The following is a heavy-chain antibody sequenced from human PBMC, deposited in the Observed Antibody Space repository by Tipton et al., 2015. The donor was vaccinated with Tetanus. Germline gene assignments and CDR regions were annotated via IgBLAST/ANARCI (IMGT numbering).Heavy chain of an antibody. CDR3: ARHLYGYWFDP. Sequence: TLSLTCTVSGGSITDKKYYWGWIRQPPGKGLEWIASIYFEGSTYYNPSLKNRVTIAVDTAQNLFSLSLTSVTAADTAAYYCARHLYGYWFDPWGQGALVTVSS. V-gene: IGHV4-39*01. CDR1: GGSITDKKYY. CDR2: IYFEGST. J-gene: IGHJ5*02. D-gene: IGHD3-10*01.